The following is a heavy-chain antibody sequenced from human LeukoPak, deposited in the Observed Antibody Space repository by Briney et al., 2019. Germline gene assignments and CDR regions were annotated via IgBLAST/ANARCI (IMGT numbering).Heavy chain of an antibody. Sequence: QPGGSLRLSCAASGFTFSSYWMDWVRQAPGEGLVWVSRIDSDGSSTSNADSVKGRFTIPRDNTKNTLHLQMNSLRAEDTAVYYCARRRAGWYFDYWGQGTLVTVSS. CDR1: GFTFSSYW. J-gene: IGHJ4*02. CDR3: ARRRAGWYFDY. D-gene: IGHD6-19*01. CDR2: IDSDGSST. V-gene: IGHV3-74*01.